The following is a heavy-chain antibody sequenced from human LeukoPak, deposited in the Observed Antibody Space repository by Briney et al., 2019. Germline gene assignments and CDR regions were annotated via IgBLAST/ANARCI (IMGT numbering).Heavy chain of an antibody. CDR3: ARGSGGCSSTSCYWRFVP. CDR1: GGSFSGYY. J-gene: IGHJ5*02. D-gene: IGHD2-2*01. CDR2: INHSGSS. V-gene: IGHV4-34*01. Sequence: AETLSLTCAVYGGSFSGYYLSWIRQPPGKGLEWIAEINHSGSSNYNPSFKSRRTITVNTSKNHSPLKLSSVTAADTAVYYCARGSGGCSSTSCYWRFVPWGEGTLVTVSP.